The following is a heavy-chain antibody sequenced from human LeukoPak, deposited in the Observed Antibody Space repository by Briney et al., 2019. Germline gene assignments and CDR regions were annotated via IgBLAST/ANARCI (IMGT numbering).Heavy chain of an antibody. J-gene: IGHJ4*02. Sequence: GESLKISCKGSGYSFTSYWIGWVRQMPGKGLEWMGIIYPGDSDTRYSPSFQGQVTISADKSISTAYPQWSSLKASDTAMYYCAAGYCSGGSCYHYFDYWGQGTLVTVSS. CDR3: AAGYCSGGSCYHYFDY. D-gene: IGHD2-15*01. CDR2: IYPGDSDT. CDR1: GYSFTSYW. V-gene: IGHV5-51*01.